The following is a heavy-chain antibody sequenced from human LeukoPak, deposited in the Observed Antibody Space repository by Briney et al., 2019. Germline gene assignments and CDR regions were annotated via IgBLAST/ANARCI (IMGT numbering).Heavy chain of an antibody. CDR3: AREFSSGRKHNNWFDP. CDR1: GGSISSSSYC. Sequence: SETLSLTCTVSGGSISSSSYCWGWIRQPPGKGLEWIGSIYYSGSTYYNPSLKSRVTISVDTSKNQFSLKLSSVTAADTAVYYCAREFSSGRKHNNWFDPWGQGTLVTVSS. D-gene: IGHD6-19*01. CDR2: IYYSGST. V-gene: IGHV4-39*02. J-gene: IGHJ5*02.